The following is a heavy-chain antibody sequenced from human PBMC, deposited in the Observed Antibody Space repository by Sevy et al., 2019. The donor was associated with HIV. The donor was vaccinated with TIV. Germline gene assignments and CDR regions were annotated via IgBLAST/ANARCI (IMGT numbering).Heavy chain of an antibody. J-gene: IGHJ6*02. Sequence: GGSLRLSCAASGFTISKYAIHWVRQAPGKGLEWVALISFDGTNKYYADSVKGRSTISRDNSKHRLYLQMNSLRAEDTAVYYCAGGYNYGTTYYYYGMDVWGLGTTVTISS. CDR2: ISFDGTNK. V-gene: IGHV3-30-3*01. D-gene: IGHD5-18*01. CDR1: GFTISKYA. CDR3: AGGYNYGTTYYYYGMDV.